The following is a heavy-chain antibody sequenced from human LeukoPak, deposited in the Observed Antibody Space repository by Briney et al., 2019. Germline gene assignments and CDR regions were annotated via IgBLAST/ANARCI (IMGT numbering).Heavy chain of an antibody. CDR1: GYAFTSYG. Sequence: GASVKVSCKASGYAFTSYGMSWVRQAPGKGLEWVSAISGSGGSTYYADSVKGRFTISRDNSKNTLYLQMNSLRAEDTAVYYCASSPSSTYYYDSSGYSDIDYWGQGTLVTVSS. D-gene: IGHD3-22*01. CDR3: ASSPSSTYYYDSSGYSDIDY. J-gene: IGHJ4*02. V-gene: IGHV3-23*01. CDR2: ISGSGGST.